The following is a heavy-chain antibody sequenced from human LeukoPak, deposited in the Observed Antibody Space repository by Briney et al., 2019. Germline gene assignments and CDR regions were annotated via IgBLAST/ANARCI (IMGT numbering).Heavy chain of an antibody. CDR3: ARVLSGRGSLYDYYYYMDV. D-gene: IGHD3-10*01. J-gene: IGHJ6*03. Sequence: PGGSLRPSCAASGFTVSSNYMSWVRQAPGKGLEWVSVTYSNGRTYYADSVKGRFTISRDISKNTLYLQMNSLRAEDTAVYYCARVLSGRGSLYDYYYYMDVWGKGTTVTISS. CDR2: TYSNGRT. CDR1: GFTVSSNY. V-gene: IGHV3-53*01.